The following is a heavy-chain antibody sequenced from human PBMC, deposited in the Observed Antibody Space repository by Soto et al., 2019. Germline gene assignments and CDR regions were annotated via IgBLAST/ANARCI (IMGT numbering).Heavy chain of an antibody. Sequence: QAQLVQSGAEVKKPGSSVKVSCKASGGSFNNHAVNWVRQAPGQGLQWMGGIVPIFGAADYAQKFQGRVTITADESTSTSYMEMSSLRSEDTAGYYCARGAGTYWYFDLWGPGTLVTVSS. V-gene: IGHV1-69*01. CDR3: ARGAGTYWYFDL. D-gene: IGHD1-26*01. J-gene: IGHJ2*01. CDR2: IVPIFGAA. CDR1: GGSFNNHA.